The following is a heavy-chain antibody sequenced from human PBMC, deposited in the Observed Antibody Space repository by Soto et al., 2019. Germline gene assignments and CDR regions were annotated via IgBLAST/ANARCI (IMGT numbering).Heavy chain of an antibody. CDR3: AKDIGYDFWSGYPYFDY. Sequence: PGGSLRLSCAASGFTFDDYAMHWVRQAPGKGLEWVSGISWNSGSIGYADSVKGRFTISRDNAENSLYLQMNSLRAEDTALYYCAKDIGYDFWSGYPYFDYWGQGTLVTVSS. CDR1: GFTFDDYA. V-gene: IGHV3-9*01. CDR2: ISWNSGSI. J-gene: IGHJ4*02. D-gene: IGHD3-3*01.